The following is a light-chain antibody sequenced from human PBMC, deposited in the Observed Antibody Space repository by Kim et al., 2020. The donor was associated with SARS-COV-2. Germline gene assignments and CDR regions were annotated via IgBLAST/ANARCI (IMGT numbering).Light chain of an antibody. V-gene: IGKV1-39*01. Sequence: DIQMTQSPSSLSASVGDRVTITCRASQRISSYLNWYQQKPGKAPKLLIYSASSLHSGVPSRFSGSGSGTDFTLSIRSLQPEDFVTYYCQKRYTPPSTFGPGSPVDI. CDR2: SAS. CDR1: QRISSY. CDR3: QKRYTPPST. J-gene: IGKJ1*01.